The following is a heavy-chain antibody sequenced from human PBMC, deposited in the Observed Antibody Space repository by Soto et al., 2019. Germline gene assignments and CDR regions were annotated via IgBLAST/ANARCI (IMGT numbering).Heavy chain of an antibody. J-gene: IGHJ4*02. CDR2: INQDGSQK. CDR3: VTSATARGGIDY. D-gene: IGHD2-21*02. CDR1: GFAFSTNW. Sequence: EVQVVESGGGLAQPGGSLRLSCAASGFAFSTNWMSWVRQAPGSGLEWVANINQDGSQKYYVDSVKGRFTISRDNAENSLYLQMNSLRAEDTAVYCCVTSATARGGIDYWGQGTLVTVSS. V-gene: IGHV3-7*01.